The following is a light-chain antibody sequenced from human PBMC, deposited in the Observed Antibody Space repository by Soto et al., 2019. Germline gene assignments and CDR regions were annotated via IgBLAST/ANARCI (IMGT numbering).Light chain of an antibody. Sequence: EVVLTPSPGTPSLSPGERATPSFRASQTVRNNYLAWYQQKPGQAPRLLIYDASSRATGIPDRFSGGGSGTDFTLTISRLEPEDFAVYYCQQFSSYPLTFGGGTKVDIK. V-gene: IGKV3-20*01. CDR1: QTVRNNY. J-gene: IGKJ4*01. CDR3: QQFSSYPLT. CDR2: DAS.